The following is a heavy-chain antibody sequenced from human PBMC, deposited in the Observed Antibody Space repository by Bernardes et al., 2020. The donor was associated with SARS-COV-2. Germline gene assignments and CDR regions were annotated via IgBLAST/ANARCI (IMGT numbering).Heavy chain of an antibody. V-gene: IGHV3-74*01. D-gene: IGHD2-15*01. CDR3: VRDLAGGSGS. Sequence: GSLSPSRVVSGFTFRPYWMHWVRPAPGKGLEWVSRLNEDGSITTYADSVKGRFTISRDNAKNTLYLQMHSLRVEDTATYYCVRDLAGGSGSWGQGTLVTVSS. CDR1: GFTFRPYW. CDR2: LNEDGSIT. J-gene: IGHJ4*02.